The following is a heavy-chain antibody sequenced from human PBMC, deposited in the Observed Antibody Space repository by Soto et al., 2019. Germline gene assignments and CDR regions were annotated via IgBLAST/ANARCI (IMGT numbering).Heavy chain of an antibody. Sequence: QVQLVASGGGVVQPGRSLRLTCAASGFTFSNNAMDWVRQAPGKGLEWVAVISYDGSNKYIAESMKGRFTISRDNSKNTLFLQMNSLRAEDTAVYYCARGTTTSAFSAMDVWGQGTTVTVSS. CDR2: ISYDGSNK. J-gene: IGHJ6*02. D-gene: IGHD1-1*01. CDR1: GFTFSNNA. V-gene: IGHV3-30-3*01. CDR3: ARGTTTSAFSAMDV.